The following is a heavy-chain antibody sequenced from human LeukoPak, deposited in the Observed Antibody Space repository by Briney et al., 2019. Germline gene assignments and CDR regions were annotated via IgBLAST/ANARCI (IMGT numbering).Heavy chain of an antibody. CDR2: ISGSGAST. CDR1: GFTFSSFA. D-gene: IGHD1-26*01. V-gene: IGHV3-23*01. J-gene: IGHJ2*01. CDR3: TRGEGGDYWYFDL. Sequence: GGSLRLSCAASGFTFSSFAMSWVRQAPGKGLEWVSAISGSGASTYYADSVKGRFTISRENAKNSLYLQMNSLRAGDTAVYYCTRGEGGDYWYFDLWGRGTLVTVSS.